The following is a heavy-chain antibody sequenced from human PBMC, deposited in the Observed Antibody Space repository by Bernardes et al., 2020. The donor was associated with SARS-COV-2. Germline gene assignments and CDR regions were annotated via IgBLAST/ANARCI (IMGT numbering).Heavy chain of an antibody. Sequence: SETLSLTCVVSGDSLSNSFWSWIRQPPGRGLEWIGHISYSGSSDYNPSLKSRVTISVDTSKSQFSLELRSVIAADTAVYYCAGSSCGIDCYIGGLRSWDYGMDVWGQGTTVTVSS. D-gene: IGHD2-21*02. V-gene: IGHV4-59*01. CDR2: ISYSGSS. J-gene: IGHJ6*02. CDR1: GDSLSNSF. CDR3: AGSSCGIDCYIGGLRSWDYGMDV.